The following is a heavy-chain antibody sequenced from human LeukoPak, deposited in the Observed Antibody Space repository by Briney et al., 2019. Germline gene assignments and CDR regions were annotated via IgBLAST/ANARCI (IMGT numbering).Heavy chain of an antibody. CDR2: IYYSGST. Sequence: SETLSLTCTVSGGSISSYYWSWIRQPPGKGLEWIGYIYYSGSTNYNPSLKSRVTISVDTSKNQFSLDLSSVTAADTAVYYCARHGIVDSSRKYYFDYWGQGTLVTVSS. J-gene: IGHJ4*02. CDR3: ARHGIVDSSRKYYFDY. CDR1: GGSISSYY. V-gene: IGHV4-59*08. D-gene: IGHD6-13*01.